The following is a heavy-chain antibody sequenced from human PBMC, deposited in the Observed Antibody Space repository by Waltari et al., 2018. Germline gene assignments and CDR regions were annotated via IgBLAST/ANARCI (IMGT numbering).Heavy chain of an antibody. CDR3: TRVVVVPAAVFDY. Sequence: EVQLVESGGGLVQPGRSLRLSCTASGFTFGDYAMSWVRQAPGKGLEWVGFIRSKAYGGTTEYAASVKGRFTISRDDSKSIAYLQMNSLKTEDTAVYYCTRVVVVPAAVFDYWGQGTLVTVSS. D-gene: IGHD2-2*01. J-gene: IGHJ4*02. CDR1: GFTFGDYA. V-gene: IGHV3-49*04. CDR2: IRSKAYGGTT.